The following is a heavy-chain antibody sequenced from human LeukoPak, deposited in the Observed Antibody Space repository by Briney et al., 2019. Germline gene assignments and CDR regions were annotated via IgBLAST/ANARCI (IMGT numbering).Heavy chain of an antibody. J-gene: IGHJ4*02. CDR2: ISSGSATI. Sequence: GGSLRLSCATSGFTLSSYSMNWVRQAPGKGLEWVSYISSGSATIYYADSVKGRFTISRDNAKNSLYLQMNSLRAEDTAVYYCARDVEQWLVRVYYFDYWGQGTLVTVSS. V-gene: IGHV3-48*01. CDR1: GFTLSSYS. CDR3: ARDVEQWLVRVYYFDY. D-gene: IGHD6-19*01.